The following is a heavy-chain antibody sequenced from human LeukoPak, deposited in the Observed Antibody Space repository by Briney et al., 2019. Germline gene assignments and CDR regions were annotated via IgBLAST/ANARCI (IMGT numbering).Heavy chain of an antibody. V-gene: IGHV4-4*02. D-gene: IGHD4-17*01. CDR1: GGTISHGYW. Sequence: SGTLSLTCVVSGGTISHGYWWSWVRQPPGGGLEWIGEVFHSGSTNYNPFLKSRVTISMDGSKNQFSLRLNFVTAADTAVYFCARNGYYSADYWGQGTLVTVSS. J-gene: IGHJ4*02. CDR2: VFHSGST. CDR3: ARNGYYSADY.